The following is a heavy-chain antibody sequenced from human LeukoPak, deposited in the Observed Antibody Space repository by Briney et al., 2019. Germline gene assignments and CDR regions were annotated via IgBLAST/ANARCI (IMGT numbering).Heavy chain of an antibody. J-gene: IGHJ3*02. CDR3: AREPVTIFGLDAFDI. V-gene: IGHV4-39*07. D-gene: IGHD3-3*01. CDR2: IYHSGST. Sequence: SETLSLTCAVSGGSVSSSSYYWGWIRQSPGKGLEWIGSIYHSGSTYYNPSLKSRVTISVDTSKNQFSLKLSSVTAADTAVYYCAREPVTIFGLDAFDIWGQGTMVTVSS. CDR1: GGSVSSSSYY.